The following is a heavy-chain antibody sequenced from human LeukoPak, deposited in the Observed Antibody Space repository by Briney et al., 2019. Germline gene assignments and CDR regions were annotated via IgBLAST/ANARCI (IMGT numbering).Heavy chain of an antibody. CDR3: ARDRRGYYDSGSYYPLI. J-gene: IGHJ4*02. CDR2: INPNSGGT. V-gene: IGHV1-2*02. CDR1: GYTFTAYY. Sequence: ASVKVSFKASGYTFTAYYMHWVRQAPGQGLEWMGWINPNSGGTNYAQKFQGRVTMTRDTSISTAYMELSRLRSDDTAVYYCARDRRGYYDSGSYYPLIWGQGTLVTVSS. D-gene: IGHD3-10*01.